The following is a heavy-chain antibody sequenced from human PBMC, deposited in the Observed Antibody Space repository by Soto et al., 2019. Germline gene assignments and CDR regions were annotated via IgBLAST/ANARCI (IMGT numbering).Heavy chain of an antibody. CDR3: ANVLRLVY. Sequence: GGSLRLSCAASGFTFSSYGMHWVRQAPGKGLEWVAVISYDGSNKYYADSVKGRFTISRDNSKNTLYLQMNSVRAEDTAVYYCANVLRLVYWGQGTLVTVSS. CDR1: GFTFSSYG. D-gene: IGHD2-8*01. CDR2: ISYDGSNK. V-gene: IGHV3-30*18. J-gene: IGHJ4*02.